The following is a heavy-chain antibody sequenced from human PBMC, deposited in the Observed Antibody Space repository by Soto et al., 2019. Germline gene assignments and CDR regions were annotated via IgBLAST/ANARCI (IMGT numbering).Heavy chain of an antibody. CDR1: CGSISSSSYY. V-gene: IGHV4-39*01. D-gene: IGHD6-13*01. J-gene: IGHJ5*02. CDR2: IYYSGST. CDR3: ARHYPQGIAAADWFDP. Sequence: SETLSLTCTVSCGSISSSSYYWGWIRQPPGKGLEWIGSIYYSGSTYYNPSLKSRVTISVDTSKNQFSLKLSSVTAADTAVYYCARHYPQGIAAADWFDPWGQGTLVTVSS.